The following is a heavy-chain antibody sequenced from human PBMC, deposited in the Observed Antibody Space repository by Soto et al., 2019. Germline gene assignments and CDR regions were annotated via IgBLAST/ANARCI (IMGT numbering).Heavy chain of an antibody. V-gene: IGHV3-33*01. J-gene: IGHJ5*02. Sequence: QVQLVESGGGVVQPGRSLRLSCAASGFTFSSYGMHWVRQAPGKGLEWVAVIWYDGSNKYYADSVKGRFTISRDNSKNTLYLQMNSLRAEDTAVYYCARGTSGWSGMNWFDPWGQGTLVTVSS. CDR1: GFTFSSYG. D-gene: IGHD6-19*01. CDR2: IWYDGSNK. CDR3: ARGTSGWSGMNWFDP.